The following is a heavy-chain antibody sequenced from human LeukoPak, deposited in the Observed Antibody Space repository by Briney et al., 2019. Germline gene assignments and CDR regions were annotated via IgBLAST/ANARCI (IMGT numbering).Heavy chain of an antibody. V-gene: IGHV3-23*01. CDR2: ITGNGQTT. CDR3: AKERRRVDTSMIRSYYFED. CDR1: GLSFRSHA. J-gene: IGHJ4*02. Sequence: GGTLRLSCVASGLSFRSHAMSWVRQTPGKGLEWVASITGNGQTTNYADSGRGRFTISRDNSKDTVSLQMNSLTVEDTAIYYCAKERRRVDTSMIRSYYFEDWGQGTLVTVSS. D-gene: IGHD5-18*01.